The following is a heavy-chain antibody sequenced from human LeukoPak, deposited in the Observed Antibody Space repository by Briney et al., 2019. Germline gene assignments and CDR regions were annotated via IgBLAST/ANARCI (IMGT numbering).Heavy chain of an antibody. CDR3: VKAAGEMDTMWLHYFDY. J-gene: IGHJ4*02. D-gene: IGHD5-24*01. CDR1: GFAFSRYA. CDR2: ISSNGGST. V-gene: IGHV3-64D*09. Sequence: GGSLRLSCAASGFAFSRYAMHWVRQTPGKGLEHVSGISSNGGSTYYADSVKGRFTISRDNSKNTLYLQMSSLRAEDTAVYYCVKAAGEMDTMWLHYFDYWGQGTLVTVSS.